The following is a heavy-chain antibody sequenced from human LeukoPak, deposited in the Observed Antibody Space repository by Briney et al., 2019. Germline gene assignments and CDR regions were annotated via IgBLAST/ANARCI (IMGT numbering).Heavy chain of an antibody. CDR3: ARTGGVATPFDY. CDR2: INPSGGST. V-gene: IGHV1-46*01. J-gene: IGHJ4*02. D-gene: IGHD3-3*01. Sequence: ASVTVSCMASGYTFTSYYMHWVRQAPGQGLEWMGIINPSGGSTRYAQKFQGRVNMTRHTTTSTVYMELSSLRSEDTAVYYCARTGGVATPFDYWGQGTLVTVSS. CDR1: GYTFTSYY.